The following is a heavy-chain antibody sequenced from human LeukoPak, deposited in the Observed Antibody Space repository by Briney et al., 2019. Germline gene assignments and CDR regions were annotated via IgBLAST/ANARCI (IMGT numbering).Heavy chain of an antibody. V-gene: IGHV3-74*01. J-gene: IGHJ4*02. CDR2: IISDGSST. CDR1: GFAFSNYW. Sequence: PGGSLRLSCAASGFAFSNYWMHWVRQTPGKGLVWVSRIISDGSSTSYADSVKGRFTISRDNAKNTLYLQMNSLRAEDTAVCYCARDGSLPDYWGQGTPVTVSS. CDR3: ARDGSLPDY.